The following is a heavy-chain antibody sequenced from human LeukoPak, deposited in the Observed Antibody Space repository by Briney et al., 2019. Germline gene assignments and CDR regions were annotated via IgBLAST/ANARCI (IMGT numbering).Heavy chain of an antibody. CDR1: GDSISTSNSY. D-gene: IGHD6-13*01. Sequence: SETLSLTCTVSGDSISTSNSYWGWIRQPPGKGLEWIGSIYYSGNTYYNASLKSRVTISVDTSKNQFSLRLSSVTAADTAVYYCARVTGYVMEDYFDYWGQGTLVTVSS. CDR2: IYYSGNT. CDR3: ARVTGYVMEDYFDY. J-gene: IGHJ4*02. V-gene: IGHV4-39*07.